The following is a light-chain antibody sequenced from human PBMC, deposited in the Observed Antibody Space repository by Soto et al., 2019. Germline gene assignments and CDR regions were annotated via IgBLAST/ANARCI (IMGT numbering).Light chain of an antibody. CDR2: GIS. Sequence: EIVLTQSPGTLSLSPGERATLSCRASHTISSSYLAWYQQKPGQAPRLLMYGISRRATGIPDRFSGSGSGTDVTLTVTRLEHEDFAVHYCQQYVTSSPRTFGQGTKVEIK. J-gene: IGKJ1*01. V-gene: IGKV3-20*01. CDR1: HTISSSY. CDR3: QQYVTSSPRT.